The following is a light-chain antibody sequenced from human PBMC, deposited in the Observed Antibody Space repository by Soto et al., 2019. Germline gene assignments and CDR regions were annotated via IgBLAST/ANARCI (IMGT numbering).Light chain of an antibody. Sequence: QSVLTHPRSVSGAPGQSVTISCTGTSSDFGGYNYVSWYQQHPGKAPKLMIYEVNIRTSGVSNRFSGSKSGNTASLTISGLQAEDEADYYCCSYAGSYTFVFGTGTKVTV. CDR2: EVN. V-gene: IGLV2-11*01. J-gene: IGLJ1*01. CDR3: CSYAGSYTFV. CDR1: SSDFGGYNY.